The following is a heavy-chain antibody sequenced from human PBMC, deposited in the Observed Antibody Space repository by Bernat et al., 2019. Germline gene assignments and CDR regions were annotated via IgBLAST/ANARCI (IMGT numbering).Heavy chain of an antibody. CDR2: IYFSGTT. D-gene: IGHD1-1*01. V-gene: IGHV4-39*01. J-gene: IGHJ2*01. Sequence: QLQLQESGPGLVKPSETLSLTCFVSGGSINIDEYYWVWIRQPPGEGLEWIGTIYFSGTTYYNPSLKSRVTMSVDTSKNQFSLRLSSVTAADTATYYCAKQVGRGTWHFDVWGRGTLVTVSS. CDR3: AKQVGRGTWHFDV. CDR1: GGSINIDEYY.